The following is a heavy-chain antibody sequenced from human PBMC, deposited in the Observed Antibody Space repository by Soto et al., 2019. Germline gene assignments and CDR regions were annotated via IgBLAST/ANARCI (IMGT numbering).Heavy chain of an antibody. J-gene: IGHJ5*02. CDR3: ARDSPPNYL. CDR2: IDAYNGNT. V-gene: IGHV1-18*01. Sequence: ASVKVSCKTSGFTLSSSAVHWVRQARGHRLQWIGWIDAYNGNTNYAQKLQGRVTMTTDTSTSTAYMELRSLRSDDTAVYYCARDSPPNYLWGQGTLVTV. CDR1: GFTLSSSA. D-gene: IGHD7-27*01.